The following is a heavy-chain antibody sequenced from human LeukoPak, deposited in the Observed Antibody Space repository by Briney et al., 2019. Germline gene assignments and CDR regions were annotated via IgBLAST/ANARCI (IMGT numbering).Heavy chain of an antibody. J-gene: IGHJ6*03. CDR1: GYTFTSYG. Sequence: ASVKVSCKDSGYTFTSYGISWVRQAPGQGLEWMGWISAYNGNTNYAQKLQGRVTMTTDTSTSTAYMELRSLRSDDTAVYYCARAGPMVRGMVNYYYYMDVWGKGTTVTVSS. V-gene: IGHV1-18*01. CDR3: ARAGPMVRGMVNYYYYMDV. CDR2: ISAYNGNT. D-gene: IGHD3-10*01.